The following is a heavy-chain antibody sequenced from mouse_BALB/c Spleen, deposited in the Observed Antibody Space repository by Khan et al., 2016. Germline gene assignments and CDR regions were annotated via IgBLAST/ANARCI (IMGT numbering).Heavy chain of an antibody. J-gene: IGHJ2*01. CDR2: IYPGDGDT. CDR3: AREDSVYDYDY. CDR1: GYTFTSYW. Sequence: QVQLQQSGAELARPGASVKLSCKASGYTFTSYWMQWVKQRPGQGLEWIGAIYPGDGDTRYTPTLKGKVTFTADKSSSTAYLLLSGLASEDSAVYYCAREDSVYDYDYWGQGTTLTVSS. V-gene: IGHV1-87*01. D-gene: IGHD2-4*01.